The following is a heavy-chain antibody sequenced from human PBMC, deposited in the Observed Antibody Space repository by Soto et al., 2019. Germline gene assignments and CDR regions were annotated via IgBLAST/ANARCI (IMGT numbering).Heavy chain of an antibody. CDR3: APRSPAFDF. V-gene: IGHV1-18*01. J-gene: IGHJ4*02. CDR1: GYTFTSYG. CDR2: ISTSKGNT. Sequence: QVQLVQSGPEVKKPGASVKVSCKTSGYTFTSYGIAWVRQAPGQGLEWMGWISTSKGNTNYAQKFQGRVTMTRDTSTSTAYMELRSLRSDDTAGSSCAPRSPAFDFWGQGTLVTVSS.